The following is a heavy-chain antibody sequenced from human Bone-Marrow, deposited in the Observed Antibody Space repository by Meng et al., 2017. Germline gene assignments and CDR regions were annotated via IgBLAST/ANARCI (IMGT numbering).Heavy chain of an antibody. CDR2: IYHGGDT. V-gene: IGHV4/OR15-8*02. CDR3: ASWIYSCGWQ. Sequence: GQVQGSGPVLVKLSGTLSLTCVVSGGSISSIDWWSWVRQPPGKGLEWIGEIYHGGDTNYNPSLKSRVTIAIDKSKNQFSLKLSSVTAADTAVYYCASWIYSCGWQWGQGALVTVSS. CDR1: GGSISSIDW. J-gene: IGHJ4*02. D-gene: IGHD6-19*01.